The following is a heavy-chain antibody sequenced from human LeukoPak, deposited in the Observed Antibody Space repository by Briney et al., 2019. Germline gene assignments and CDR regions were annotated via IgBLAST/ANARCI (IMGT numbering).Heavy chain of an antibody. CDR1: GGSFSGHY. D-gene: IGHD1-14*01. Sequence: SETLSLTCGVSGGSFSGHYWTWLRQTPGKGLEWMGEINHGGVTNYNPSLKSRVSISIDTSTNEISLNMSSVTAADTGIYYCARGRNWQTFYHYYMDVWGKGATVTAS. V-gene: IGHV4-34*01. J-gene: IGHJ6*03. CDR3: ARGRNWQTFYHYYMDV. CDR2: INHGGVT.